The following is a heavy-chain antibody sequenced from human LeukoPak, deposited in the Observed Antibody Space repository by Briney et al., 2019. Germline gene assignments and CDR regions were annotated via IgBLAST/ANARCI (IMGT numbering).Heavy chain of an antibody. J-gene: IGHJ4*02. CDR3: GWYFDY. Sequence: SETLSLTCAVYGGSFSGYYWSWIRQPPGKGLEWIGEINHSGSTNYNPSLKSRVTISVDTSKNQFSLKLSSVTAADTAVYYYGWYFDYWGQGTLVTVSS. CDR1: GGSFSGYY. CDR2: INHSGST. V-gene: IGHV4-34*01. D-gene: IGHD2-15*01.